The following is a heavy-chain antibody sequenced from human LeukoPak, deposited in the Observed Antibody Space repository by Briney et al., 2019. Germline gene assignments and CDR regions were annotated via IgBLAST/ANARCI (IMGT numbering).Heavy chain of an antibody. J-gene: IGHJ3*02. CDR1: GGSISSSSYY. V-gene: IGHV4-39*01. CDR2: IYYSGST. D-gene: IGHD3-3*01. CDR3: ASPFYDFWSGAFDI. Sequence: KPSETLSLTCTVSGGSISSSSYYWGWIRQPPRKGLEWIGSIYYSGSTYYNPSLKSRVTISVDTSKNQFSLKLSSVTAADTAAYYCASPFYDFWSGAFDIWGQGTMVTVSS.